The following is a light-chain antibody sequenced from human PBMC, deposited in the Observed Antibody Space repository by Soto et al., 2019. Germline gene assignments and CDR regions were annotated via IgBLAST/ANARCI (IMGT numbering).Light chain of an antibody. CDR2: GAS. V-gene: IGKV3-20*01. CDR3: QQYTSSLNT. Sequence: EIVLTQSPGTLSLSPGERATLSCRASQSVSSTYLARYQQKPGQAPRLLIYGASVRATGVPDRFSGSGSGTDFTLTISRLEPEDFAVYYCQQYTSSLNTFGQGTRLENK. CDR1: QSVSSTY. J-gene: IGKJ5*01.